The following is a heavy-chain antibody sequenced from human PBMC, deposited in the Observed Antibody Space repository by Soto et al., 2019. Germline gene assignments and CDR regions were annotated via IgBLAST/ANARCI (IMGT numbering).Heavy chain of an antibody. CDR1: GFTVTNKD. Sequence: PGGSLRLSCAGSGFTVTNKDMSWIRQAPGKGLEWVSIIYGGGATYYTDSVEGRFTISRDSSKNTVYLQMDSLKVEDTAVYYCARDVDRTSHLNWFDPWGQGVMVTVSS. CDR2: IYGGGAT. J-gene: IGHJ5*02. D-gene: IGHD5-12*01. V-gene: IGHV3-66*01. CDR3: ARDVDRTSHLNWFDP.